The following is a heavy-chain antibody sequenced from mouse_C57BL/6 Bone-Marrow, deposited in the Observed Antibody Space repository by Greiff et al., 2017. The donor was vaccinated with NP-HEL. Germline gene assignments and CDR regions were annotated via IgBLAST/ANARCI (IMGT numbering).Heavy chain of an antibody. D-gene: IGHD3-1*01. CDR3: ARDRGAAWFAY. V-gene: IGHV5-4*01. J-gene: IGHJ3*01. Sequence: EVQGVESGGGLVKPGGSLKLSCAASGFTFSSYAMSCVRQTPEKRLEWVATISDGGSYTYYPDNVKGRFTISRDNAKNNLYLQMSHLKSEDTAMYYCARDRGAAWFAYWGQGTLVTVSA. CDR2: ISDGGSYT. CDR1: GFTFSSYA.